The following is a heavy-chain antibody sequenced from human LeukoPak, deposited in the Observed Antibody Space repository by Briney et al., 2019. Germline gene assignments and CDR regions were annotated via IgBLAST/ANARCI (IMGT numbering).Heavy chain of an antibody. CDR3: ARGVYGSGGDDAFDI. CDR1: GYSISSGYY. CDR2: IYHTGST. J-gene: IGHJ3*02. V-gene: IGHV4-38-2*02. D-gene: IGHD3-10*01. Sequence: SETLSLTCSVSGYSISSGYYWGWVRQPPGKGLYWIGFIYHTGSTYYNPSLKSRVSISVDSSKNQFSLKLSSVTAADTALYFCARGVYGSGGDDAFDIWGQGTMVTVSS.